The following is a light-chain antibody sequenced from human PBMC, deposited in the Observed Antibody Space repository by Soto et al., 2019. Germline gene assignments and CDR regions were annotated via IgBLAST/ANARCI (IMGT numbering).Light chain of an antibody. CDR2: EVN. V-gene: IGLV2-8*01. CDR1: SSDIGNYET. J-gene: IGLJ1*01. CDR3: SSYAGSNNYV. Sequence: QLVLTQPPSASGSLGQSVTISCTGTSSDIGNYETVSWYQHHPGKAPQAVIYEVNKRPSGVPDRFSGSKSGNTASLTVSGLQAEDEGDYYCSSYAGSNNYVFGTGTKVTVL.